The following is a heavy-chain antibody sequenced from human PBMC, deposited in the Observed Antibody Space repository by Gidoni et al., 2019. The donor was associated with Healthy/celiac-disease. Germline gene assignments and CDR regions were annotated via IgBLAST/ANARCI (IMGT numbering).Heavy chain of an antibody. CDR2: ISYDGSNK. CDR3: AREYYYDSSGYPRVDY. V-gene: IGHV3-30*04. CDR1: AFTFSTSA. D-gene: IGHD3-22*01. Sequence: QVQLVESVGGVVQPGRSLRLSCAASAFTFSTSAMHWVRQDQGKGLEWVAVISYDGSNKYYEDTGKGRLTISRDNSKNTMYLQMNRQRAEDTAVYYCAREYYYDSSGYPRVDYWGQGTLVTVSS. J-gene: IGHJ4*02.